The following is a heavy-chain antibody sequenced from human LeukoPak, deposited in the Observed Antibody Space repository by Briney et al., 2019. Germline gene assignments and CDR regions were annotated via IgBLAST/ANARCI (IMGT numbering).Heavy chain of an antibody. Sequence: GRSLRLSCAASGFTFSSYAMHWVRQAPGKGLEWVAVISYDGSNKYYADSVKGRFTISRGNSKNTLYLQMNSLRAEDTAVYYCARDLGTRYDFWSGYFRRFDPWGQGTLVTVSS. CDR2: ISYDGSNK. D-gene: IGHD3-3*01. V-gene: IGHV3-30-3*01. J-gene: IGHJ5*02. CDR3: ARDLGTRYDFWSGYFRRFDP. CDR1: GFTFSSYA.